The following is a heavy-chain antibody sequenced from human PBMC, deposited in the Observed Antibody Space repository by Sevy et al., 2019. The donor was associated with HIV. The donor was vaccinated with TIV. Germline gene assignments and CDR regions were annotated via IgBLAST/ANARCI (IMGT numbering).Heavy chain of an antibody. Sequence: GGSLRLSCAASGFTFSSYGMHWVRQAPGKGLEWVAVISESGDNTYYADSVKGRFTISRDNSKNTLYLQMKSLRAEDTAVYYCAGGYCSGGNCYPHNWFDPWGQGTLVTVSS. CDR3: AGGYCSGGNCYPHNWFDP. D-gene: IGHD2-15*01. J-gene: IGHJ5*02. CDR1: GFTFSSYG. V-gene: IGHV3-23*01. CDR2: ISESGDNT.